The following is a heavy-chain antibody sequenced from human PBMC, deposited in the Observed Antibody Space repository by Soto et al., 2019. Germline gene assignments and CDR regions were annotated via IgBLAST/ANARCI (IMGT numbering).Heavy chain of an antibody. J-gene: IGHJ4*02. CDR2: ISGYNGDI. V-gene: IGHV1-18*04. CDR3: ARVRIGGAGEIDV. D-gene: IGHD7-27*01. CDR1: GYTFNRHG. Sequence: QVHLVQSGGEVKKPGASVKVSCKASGYTFNRHGITWVRQAPGQGLEWMGWISGYNGDINYEQKFQGRVTLSSDTLTTPFYLKLKTLNFDATAVNSFARVRIGGAGEIDVWGKGTLFT.